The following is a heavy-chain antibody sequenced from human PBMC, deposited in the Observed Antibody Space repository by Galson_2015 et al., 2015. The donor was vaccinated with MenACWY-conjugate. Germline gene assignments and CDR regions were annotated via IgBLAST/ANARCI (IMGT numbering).Heavy chain of an antibody. D-gene: IGHD4-17*01. CDR2: IRSKAYGGTT. V-gene: IGHV3-49*03. CDR1: GFTFGDFA. CDR3: TRDHHPNDYGDYGTPFDY. J-gene: IGHJ4*02. Sequence: SLRLSCAASGFTFGDFAMSWFRQAPGKGLEWVGFIRSKAYGGTTEYAASVKGRFTISRDDSKSIAYLQMNSLKTEDTAVYYCTRDHHPNDYGDYGTPFDYWGQGTLVTVSS.